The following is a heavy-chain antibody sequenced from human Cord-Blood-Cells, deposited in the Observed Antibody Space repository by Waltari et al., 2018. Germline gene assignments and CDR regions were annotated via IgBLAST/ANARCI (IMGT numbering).Heavy chain of an antibody. Sequence: QVQLQQWGAGLLKPSETLSLTCAVYGGSFSGYYWSCIRQPPGKGLEWIGEINHSEITNYNPSLKDRVPISVDTSKNQFSLKLSSVTAADTAVYYCARQRSDFWSGYFPYYFDYWGQGTLVTVSS. J-gene: IGHJ4*02. CDR3: ARQRSDFWSGYFPYYFDY. CDR1: GGSFSGYY. CDR2: INHSEIT. V-gene: IGHV4-34*01. D-gene: IGHD3-3*01.